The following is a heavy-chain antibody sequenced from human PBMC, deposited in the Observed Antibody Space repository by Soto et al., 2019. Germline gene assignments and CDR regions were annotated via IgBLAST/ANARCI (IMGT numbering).Heavy chain of an antibody. D-gene: IGHD2-2*01. Sequence: QVQLQESGPGLVKPSETLSLTCTVSGGSISSYYWSWIRQPPGKGLEWIGYIYYSGSTNYNPSLKVRVSISVDTSKNQYSLKLSSGTAAGTAVYCCARHHASWGQGTLVTVSS. CDR1: GGSISSYY. CDR2: IYYSGST. V-gene: IGHV4-59*08. CDR3: ARHHAS. J-gene: IGHJ5*02.